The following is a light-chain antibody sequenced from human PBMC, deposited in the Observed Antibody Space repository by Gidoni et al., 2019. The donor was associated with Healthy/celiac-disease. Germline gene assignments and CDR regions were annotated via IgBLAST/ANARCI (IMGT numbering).Light chain of an antibody. Sequence: QSVLTQPPSASGPPGQRVTISCSGRSSNIGSNYVYWYQQLPGTAPKLLIYRNNQRPSGVPDRFSGSKSGTSASLAISGLRSKDEADYYCAAWDDSLSGWVFGGGTKLTVL. CDR1: SSNIGSNY. V-gene: IGLV1-47*01. CDR3: AAWDDSLSGWV. CDR2: RNN. J-gene: IGLJ3*02.